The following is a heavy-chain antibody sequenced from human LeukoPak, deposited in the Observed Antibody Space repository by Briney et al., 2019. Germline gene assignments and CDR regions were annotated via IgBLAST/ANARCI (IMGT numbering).Heavy chain of an antibody. CDR1: RFTFSSSW. CDR2: INPDGNKK. Sequence: GGSLRLSCAASRFTFSSSWMDWVRQAPGKGLEWVASINPDGNKKYSADSVKGRFTISRDNAENSLYLQMNSLRVEDTAFYYCARDLAYSRLDYWGQGMLVTVSS. D-gene: IGHD5-18*01. J-gene: IGHJ4*02. CDR3: ARDLAYSRLDY. V-gene: IGHV3-7*01.